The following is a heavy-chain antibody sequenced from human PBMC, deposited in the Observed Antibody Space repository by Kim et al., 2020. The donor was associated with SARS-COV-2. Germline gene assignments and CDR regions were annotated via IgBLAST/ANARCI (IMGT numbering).Heavy chain of an antibody. Sequence: SETLSLTCTVSGGSISSSNYYWGWVRQAPGKGLEWIGSIYSSGRAYYNPPLKSRVIISVDTSKNQFSLKVNSVTAADTAVYYCVYLWIWGQGAMVTVSS. CDR3: VYLWI. V-gene: IGHV4-39*01. D-gene: IGHD2-21*01. CDR2: IYSSGRA. J-gene: IGHJ3*01. CDR1: GGSISSSNYY.